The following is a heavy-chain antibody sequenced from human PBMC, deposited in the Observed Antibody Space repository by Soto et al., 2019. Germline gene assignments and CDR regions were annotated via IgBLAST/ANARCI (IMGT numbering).Heavy chain of an antibody. CDR3: ARALTTENWFDP. CDR1: GFTFSSYA. Sequence: QVQLVESGGGVVQPGRSLRLSCAASGFTFSSYAMHWVRQAPGKGLEWVAVISYDGSNKYYADSMKGRFTISRDNSKNTLYLQMNSLRAEDTAVYYCARALTTENWFDPWGQGTLVTVSS. J-gene: IGHJ5*02. D-gene: IGHD4-17*01. CDR2: ISYDGSNK. V-gene: IGHV3-30-3*01.